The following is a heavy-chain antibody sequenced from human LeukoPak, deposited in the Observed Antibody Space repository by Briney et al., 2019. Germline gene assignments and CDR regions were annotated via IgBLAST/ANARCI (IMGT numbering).Heavy chain of an antibody. J-gene: IGHJ4*02. CDR1: GGSTTRYY. D-gene: IGHD6-13*01. Sequence: SETLSLTCTVSGGSTTRYYWSWIRQPPGKRLEWLGYIYYSGSTTYNPSLKSRLTMSVDTSKNQISLKLISLTAADTAVYYCARLPGIAAVWGQGTGVSVPS. CDR3: ARLPGIAAV. CDR2: IYYSGST. V-gene: IGHV4-59*08.